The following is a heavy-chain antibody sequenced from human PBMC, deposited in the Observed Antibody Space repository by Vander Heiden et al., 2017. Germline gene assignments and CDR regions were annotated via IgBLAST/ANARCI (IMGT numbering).Heavy chain of an antibody. Sequence: EVQLVQSGAEVNKPGASLKISCKGSGYSFGRYRIGWVRQMPGKGLEWMGVIYPGDSDVRYSPSFEGQVTISADKSIDTAYLQWNSLKASDTAIYYCARQEIQLSFTMGRGGWFDPWGQGTLVTVSS. V-gene: IGHV5-51*01. CDR1: GYSFGRYR. D-gene: IGHD3-10*01. J-gene: IGHJ5*02. CDR2: IYPGDSDV. CDR3: ARQEIQLSFTMGRGGWFDP.